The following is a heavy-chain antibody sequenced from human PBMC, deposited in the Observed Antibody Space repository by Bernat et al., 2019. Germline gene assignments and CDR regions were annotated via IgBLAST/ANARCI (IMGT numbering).Heavy chain of an antibody. CDR1: GFTFSSYG. J-gene: IGHJ6*02. D-gene: IGHD3-16*01. CDR3: ARDYEGV. V-gene: IGHV3-30*03. Sequence: QPGRSLRLSCAASGFTFSSYGMHWVRQAPGKGLEWVAVISYDGSNKYYADSVKGRFTISRDNSKNTLYLQMNSLRAEDTAVYYCARDYEGVWGQGTTVTVSS. CDR2: ISYDGSNK.